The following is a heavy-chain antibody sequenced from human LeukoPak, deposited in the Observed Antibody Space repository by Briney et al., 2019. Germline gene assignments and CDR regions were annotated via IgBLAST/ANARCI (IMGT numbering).Heavy chain of an antibody. CDR3: ARGGDYYCMDV. J-gene: IGHJ6*03. CDR2: ISSSSSTI. CDR1: GFTFSSYS. Sequence: GGSLRLSCAASGFTFSSYSMNWVRQAPGKGLEWVSYISSSSSTIYYADSVKGRFTISRDNAKNSLYLQMNSLRAEDTAVYYCARGGDYYCMDVWGKGTTVTVSS. V-gene: IGHV3-48*01.